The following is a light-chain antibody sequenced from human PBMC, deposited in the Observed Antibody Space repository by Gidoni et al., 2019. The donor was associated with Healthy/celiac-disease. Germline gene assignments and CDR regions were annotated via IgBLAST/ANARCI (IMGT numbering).Light chain of an antibody. Sequence: DIQTTQSPSTLSASVGDRVTITCRASQSISSWLDWYQQKPVKAPKLLIYKASSLESGVPSRFSGSGSGTEFTLTISSLQPDDFATYYCQQYNSYSVTFGQGTKLEIK. J-gene: IGKJ2*01. V-gene: IGKV1-5*03. CDR2: KAS. CDR3: QQYNSYSVT. CDR1: QSISSW.